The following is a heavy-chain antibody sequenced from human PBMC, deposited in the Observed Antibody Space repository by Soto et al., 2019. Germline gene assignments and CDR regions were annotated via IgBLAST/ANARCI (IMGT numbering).Heavy chain of an antibody. CDR2: ISSSSSYI. V-gene: IGHV3-21*01. CDR1: GFTFSSYS. D-gene: IGHD2-2*02. CDR3: ARDLLGYCSSTSCYTNYGMDV. Sequence: GGSLRLSCAASGFTFSSYSMNWVRQAPGKGLEWVSSISSSSSYIYYADSVKGRFTISRDNAKNSLYLQMSSLRAEDTAVYYCARDLLGYCSSTSCYTNYGMDVWGQGTTVTVSS. J-gene: IGHJ6*02.